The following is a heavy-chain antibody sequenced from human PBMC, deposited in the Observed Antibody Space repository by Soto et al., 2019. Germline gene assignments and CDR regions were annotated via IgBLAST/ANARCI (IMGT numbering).Heavy chain of an antibody. V-gene: IGHV2-5*02. CDR1: GFSLTTTSMG. CDR2: IYWDDDQ. Sequence: QITLKESGPPLVRPAQTLTLTCAFSGFSLTTTSMGVAWIRQPPVKALEWLALIYWDDDQRYSPSLKDRLTISKDTARRRVVLTISNMNPEDTGTYFCAHAGDYDLLSFDHWGPGTLVTVAS. CDR3: AHAGDYDLLSFDH. J-gene: IGHJ4*02. D-gene: IGHD4-17*01.